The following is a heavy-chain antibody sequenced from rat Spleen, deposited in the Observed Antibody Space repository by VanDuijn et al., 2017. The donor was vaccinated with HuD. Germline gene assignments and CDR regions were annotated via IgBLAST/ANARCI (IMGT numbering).Heavy chain of an antibody. Sequence: VQLQESGPGLVKPSQSLSLTCSVTVYSITSSYRWSWIRKFPVNKLEWMGYIKSEGTTNYNPSLKSRISITRDTSKNQFFLQVNSVTSDDTATYYCARSPYNNHWFTYWGQGTLVTVSS. J-gene: IGHJ3*01. D-gene: IGHD1-10*01. CDR2: IKSEGTT. CDR1: VYSITSSYR. CDR3: ARSPYNNHWFTY. V-gene: IGHV3-3*01.